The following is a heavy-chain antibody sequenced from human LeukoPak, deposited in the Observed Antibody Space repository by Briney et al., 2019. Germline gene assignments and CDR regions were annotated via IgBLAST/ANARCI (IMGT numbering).Heavy chain of an antibody. CDR3: ARAPGYCSSTSCYDHYYYGMDV. V-gene: IGHV4-59*01. CDR1: GGSFSGYY. CDR2: IYYSGST. Sequence: LETLSLTCAVYGGSFSGYYWSWIRQPPGKGLEWIGYIYYSGSTNYNPSLKSRVTISVDTSKNQFSLKLSSVTAADTAVYYCARAPGYCSSTSCYDHYYYGMDVWGQGTTVTVSS. J-gene: IGHJ6*02. D-gene: IGHD2-2*03.